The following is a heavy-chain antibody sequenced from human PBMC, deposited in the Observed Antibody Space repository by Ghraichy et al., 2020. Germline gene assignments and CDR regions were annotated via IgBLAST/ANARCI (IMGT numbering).Heavy chain of an antibody. D-gene: IGHD2-15*01. J-gene: IGHJ4*02. Sequence: GGSLRLSCAASGFTFSSYTMNWVRQAPGKGLEWVSYIGSGGSSIYYADSVKGRFTISRDNAKNSVYLDMNSLRAEDTALYYCAREGCSGRTCPFYNWGQGALVTDSS. V-gene: IGHV3-48*04. CDR1: GFTFSSYT. CDR2: IGSGGSSI. CDR3: AREGCSGRTCPFYN.